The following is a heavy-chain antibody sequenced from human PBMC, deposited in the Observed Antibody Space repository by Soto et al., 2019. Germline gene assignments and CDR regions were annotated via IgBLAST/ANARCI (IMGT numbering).Heavy chain of an antibody. CDR2: ITGSDGKT. V-gene: IGHV3-23*01. J-gene: IGHJ2*01. Sequence: EVQLLESGGDLVQPGGSLRLSCAASGFTFSNYAMSWVRQAPGTGLEWVSGITGSDGKTYYADSVKGRFTISRDNSKNTLFLPMSGLRAEDTAVYYCAKGAEYGDPSYFRYFDLWGRGTLVTVSS. D-gene: IGHD4-17*01. CDR1: GFTFSNYA. CDR3: AKGAEYGDPSYFRYFDL.